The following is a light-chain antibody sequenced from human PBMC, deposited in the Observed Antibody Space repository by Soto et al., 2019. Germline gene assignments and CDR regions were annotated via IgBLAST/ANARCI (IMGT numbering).Light chain of an antibody. CDR3: SSYTSSSTLCV. J-gene: IGLJ1*01. CDR2: EVT. V-gene: IGLV2-14*01. CDR1: SSDVGAFNY. Sequence: QSVLTQPASVSGSPAQSITISCTGTSSDVGAFNYVSWYQQHPGKAPKLMIYEVTNRPSGVSNRFSGSKSGNTASLTIAGLLAEDDAAYYCSSYTSSSTLCVFGTGTKVTVL.